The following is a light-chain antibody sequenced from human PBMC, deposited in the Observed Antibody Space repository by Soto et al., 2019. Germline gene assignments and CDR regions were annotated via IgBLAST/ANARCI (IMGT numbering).Light chain of an antibody. CDR2: GTF. V-gene: IGKV1-9*01. CDR1: QYIKTY. Sequence: IQLTQSPSSLSASVGDRVSITCRASQYIKTYLAWYQQKQGKAPKLLISGTFTLQSGVPSRFNGSGSGTDFTITISSLQPEDVATYDCQHLTNYPPFTFGPGPKVD. J-gene: IGKJ3*01. CDR3: QHLTNYPPFT.